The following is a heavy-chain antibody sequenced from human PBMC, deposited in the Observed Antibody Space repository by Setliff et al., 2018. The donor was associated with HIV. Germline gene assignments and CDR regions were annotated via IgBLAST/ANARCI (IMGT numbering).Heavy chain of an antibody. J-gene: IGHJ3*02. CDR2: IYSGGST. CDR3: ARSETSYCRGGSCPPGAFDI. CDR1: GFTVSSKY. Sequence: GSLRLSCAASGFTVSSKYMNWVRQAPGKGLEWVSVIYSGGSTYYADSVKGRFTISRDNSKNTVYLQMNSLRAEDTAVYYCARSETSYCRGGSCPPGAFDIWGQGTMVTVSS. V-gene: IGHV3-66*01. D-gene: IGHD2-15*01.